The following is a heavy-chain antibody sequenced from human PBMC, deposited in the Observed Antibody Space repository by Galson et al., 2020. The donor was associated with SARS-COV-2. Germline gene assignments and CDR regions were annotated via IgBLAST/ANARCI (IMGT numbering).Heavy chain of an antibody. Sequence: HVESLKISCKGSGYSFTSYWIGWVRQMPGKGLEWMGIIYPGDSDTRYSPSFQGQVTISADKSISTAYLQWSSLKASDTAMYYCARHNSSSSGWYLYYFEYWGQGTLVTVSS. D-gene: IGHD6-6*01. V-gene: IGHV5-51*01. J-gene: IGHJ4*02. CDR3: ARHNSSSSGWYLYYFEY. CDR1: GYSFTSYW. CDR2: IYPGDSDT.